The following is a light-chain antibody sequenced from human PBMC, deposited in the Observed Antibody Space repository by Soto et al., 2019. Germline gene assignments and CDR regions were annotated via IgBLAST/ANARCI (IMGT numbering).Light chain of an antibody. V-gene: IGLV1-44*01. CDR3: AAWDYSLYGPV. CDR2: TNN. Sequence: QSVLTQPPSASGTPGQRVTISCSGSSSNIGSNPVNWYQQLPGTAPKLLIYTNNQRPSGVPDRFSGSKSGTSGSLAISGLQSEDESDYYCAAWDYSLYGPVFGGGTKLTVL. J-gene: IGLJ2*01. CDR1: SSNIGSNP.